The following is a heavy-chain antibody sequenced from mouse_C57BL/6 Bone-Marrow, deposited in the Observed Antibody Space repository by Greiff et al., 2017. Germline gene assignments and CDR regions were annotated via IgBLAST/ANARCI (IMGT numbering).Heavy chain of an antibody. Sequence: QVQLKQSGAELVRPGASVTLSCKASGYTFTDYEMHWVKQTPVHGLEWIGAIDPETGGTAYNQKFKGKAILTADKSSSTAYMELRSLTSEDSAVYYCTPPLLVHAMDYWGQGTSVTVSS. J-gene: IGHJ4*01. CDR2: IDPETGGT. V-gene: IGHV1-15*01. D-gene: IGHD1-1*01. CDR3: TPPLLVHAMDY. CDR1: GYTFTDYE.